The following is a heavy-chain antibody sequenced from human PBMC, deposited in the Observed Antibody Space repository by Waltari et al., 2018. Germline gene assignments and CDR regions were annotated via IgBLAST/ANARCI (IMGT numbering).Heavy chain of an antibody. Sequence: EVQLVESGGGLVQPGGSLRLSCAASGFTFSSYEMNWVRQAPGKGLEWVSYISSSGSTIYYAYSVKGRFTISRDNAKNSLYLQMNSLRAEDTAVYYCARGEWELNFDYWGQGTLVTVSS. CDR3: ARGEWELNFDY. CDR2: ISSSGSTI. V-gene: IGHV3-48*03. D-gene: IGHD1-26*01. CDR1: GFTFSSYE. J-gene: IGHJ4*02.